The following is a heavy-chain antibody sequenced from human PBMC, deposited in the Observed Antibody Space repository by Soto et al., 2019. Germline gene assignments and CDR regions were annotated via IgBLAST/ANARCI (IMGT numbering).Heavy chain of an antibody. CDR3: ARLGGYVSVGYYYLWDS. Sequence: TLSLTCRVSDGSMNSDSSYWGWIRQPPGKGLEWIGVINHSGSTYHNLSLKGRVTMSVDASRNQFSLKLTSMTAADTAVYYCARLGGYVSVGYYYLWDSWGQGTLVTVSS. CDR2: INHSGST. D-gene: IGHD3-22*01. V-gene: IGHV4-39*01. CDR1: DGSMNSDSSY. J-gene: IGHJ4*02.